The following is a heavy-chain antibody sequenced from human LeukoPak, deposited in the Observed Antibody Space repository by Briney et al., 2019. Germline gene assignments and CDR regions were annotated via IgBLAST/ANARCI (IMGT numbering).Heavy chain of an antibody. CDR1: GFTFSSYG. CDR2: ISYDGSNK. V-gene: IGHV3-30*18. J-gene: IGHJ4*02. CDR3: AKDGGDYYFDY. Sequence: SGGSLRLSCAASGFTFSSYGMHWARQAPGKGLEWVAVISYDGSNKYYADSVKGRFTISRDNSKNTLYPQMNSLRAEDTAVYYCAKDGGDYYFDYWGQGTLVTVSS. D-gene: IGHD3-16*01.